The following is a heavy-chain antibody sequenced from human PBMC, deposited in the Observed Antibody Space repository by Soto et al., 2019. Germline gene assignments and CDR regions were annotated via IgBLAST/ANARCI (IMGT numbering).Heavy chain of an antibody. D-gene: IGHD4-17*01. V-gene: IGHV3-33*01. CDR1: GFTFSSYG. CDR2: IWYDGSNK. CDR3: ARAPDYGGNYFDY. Sequence: TGGSLRLSCAASGFTFSSYGRHWVRQAPGKGLEWVAVIWYDGSNKYYADSVKGRFTISRDNSKNTVYLQMNSLRGEDTAVYYCARAPDYGGNYFDYWGQGTLVTVSS. J-gene: IGHJ4*02.